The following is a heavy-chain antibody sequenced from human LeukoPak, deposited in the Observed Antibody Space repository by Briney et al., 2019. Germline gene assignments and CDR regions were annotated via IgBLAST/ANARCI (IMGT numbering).Heavy chain of an antibody. D-gene: IGHD3-22*01. J-gene: IGHJ5*02. Sequence: ASVKVSCKASGGTFSSYAISWVRQAPGQGLEWMGRIIPILGIANYAQKLQGRVTMTTDTSTSTAYMELRSLRSDDTAVYYCARERRGSYYYDSSGPNWFDPWGQGTLVTVSS. CDR1: GGTFSSYA. V-gene: IGHV1-69*04. CDR2: IIPILGIA. CDR3: ARERRGSYYYDSSGPNWFDP.